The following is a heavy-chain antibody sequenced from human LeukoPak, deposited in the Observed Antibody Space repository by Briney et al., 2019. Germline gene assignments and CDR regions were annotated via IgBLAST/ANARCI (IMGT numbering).Heavy chain of an antibody. D-gene: IGHD3-16*01. Sequence: ASVKVSCKVSGYTFTDYYMHWVQQAPGKGLEWMGLVDPEDGETIYAEKFQGRVTITADTSTETAYMELSRLRSEDTAVYYCATARIMITFGGAAPRQDNDYWGQGTLVTVSS. CDR2: VDPEDGET. V-gene: IGHV1-69-2*01. CDR3: ATARIMITFGGAAPRQDNDY. CDR1: GYTFTDYY. J-gene: IGHJ4*02.